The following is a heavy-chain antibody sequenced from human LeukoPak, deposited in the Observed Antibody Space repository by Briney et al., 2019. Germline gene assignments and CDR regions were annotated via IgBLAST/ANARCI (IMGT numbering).Heavy chain of an antibody. V-gene: IGHV4-38-2*02. D-gene: IGHD4-17*01. CDR1: GYSISSGYY. J-gene: IGHJ5*02. CDR2: IYHSGST. Sequence: SETLSLTCTVSGYSISSGYYWGWIRQPPGKGLEWIGSIYHSGSTYYNPSLKSRVTISVDTSKNRFSLRLSSVTAADTAVYYCARSDFGDSAHWFDPWGQGTLVTVSS. CDR3: ARSDFGDSAHWFDP.